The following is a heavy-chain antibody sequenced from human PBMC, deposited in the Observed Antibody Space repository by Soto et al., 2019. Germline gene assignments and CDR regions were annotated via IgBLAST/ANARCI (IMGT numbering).Heavy chain of an antibody. D-gene: IGHD6-6*01. V-gene: IGHV4-59*01. Sequence: SETLSLTCTVSGGSISSYYWSWIRQPPGKGLEWIGDIYYSGSTNYNPSLKSRVTISVDTSKNQFSLKLSSVTAADTAVYYCARASEYSSSFDYWGQGTLVTVSS. CDR2: IYYSGST. CDR1: GGSISSYY. CDR3: ARASEYSSSFDY. J-gene: IGHJ4*02.